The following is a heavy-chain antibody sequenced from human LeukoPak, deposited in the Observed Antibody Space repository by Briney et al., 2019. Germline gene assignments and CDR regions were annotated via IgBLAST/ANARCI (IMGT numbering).Heavy chain of an antibody. J-gene: IGHJ4*02. V-gene: IGHV3-73*01. CDR1: GFTFSGSA. Sequence: PGGSLRLSCAASGFTFSGSAMHWVRQASGKGLEWVGRIRSKANSYATAYAASVKGRFTISRDDSKNTAYLQMNSLKTEDTAVYYCTTRITMVRGAGFVYDYWGQGTLVTVSS. CDR2: IRSKANSYAT. CDR3: TTRITMVRGAGFVYDY. D-gene: IGHD3-10*01.